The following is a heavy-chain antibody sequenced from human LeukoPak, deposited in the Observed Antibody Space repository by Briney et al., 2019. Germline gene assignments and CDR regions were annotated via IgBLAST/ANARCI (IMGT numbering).Heavy chain of an antibody. CDR1: GFTFSSYW. D-gene: IGHD3-10*01. CDR3: AKIDRMVRGVKTPSDY. V-gene: IGHV3-7*03. CDR2: IKQDGSEK. Sequence: PGGSLRLSCAASGFTFSSYWMSWVRQAPGKGLEWVANIKQDGSEKYYVDSVKGRFTISRDNAKNSLYLQMNSLRAEDTAVYYCAKIDRMVRGVKTPSDYWGQGTLVTVSS. J-gene: IGHJ4*02.